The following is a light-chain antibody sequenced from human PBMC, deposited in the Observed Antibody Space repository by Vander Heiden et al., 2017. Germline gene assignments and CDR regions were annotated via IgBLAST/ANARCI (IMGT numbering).Light chain of an antibody. J-gene: IGLJ1*01. CDR3: AAWDDSLNTYV. CDR2: TDN. Sequence: QSVLTQPPSASGTPGQRVIISCSGSSSNIGSKTVNWYQQLPGTAPKLLIYTDNLRPSGVPDRFSAFKSGTSASLAISGLPSEDEADYYCAAWDDSLNTYVFGTGTKVTVL. CDR1: SSNIGSKT. V-gene: IGLV1-44*01.